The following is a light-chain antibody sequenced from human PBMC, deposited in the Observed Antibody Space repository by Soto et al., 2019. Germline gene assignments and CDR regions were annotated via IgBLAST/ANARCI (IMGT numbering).Light chain of an antibody. J-gene: IGLJ1*01. CDR2: DVS. CDR3: SSYTRSSTLHV. Sequence: QSVLTQPASVSGSPGQSITISCTGTSSDVGGYNYVSWYQQHPGTAPKLMIYDVSNRPSGVSNRFSGSKSGNTASLTISGLQAEDEADYYSSSYTRSSTLHVFGTGTKLTVL. V-gene: IGLV2-14*01. CDR1: SSDVGGYNY.